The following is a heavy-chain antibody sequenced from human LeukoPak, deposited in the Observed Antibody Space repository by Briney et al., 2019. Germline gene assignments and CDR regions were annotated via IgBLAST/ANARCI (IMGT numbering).Heavy chain of an antibody. Sequence: ASVKVSCKASGYTFTNYGITWVRQAPGQGLEWMGWISAYTGDTNYAQKLQDRVTMTTDTSTSTAYMELRSLTSDDTAVYYCARGGAIYPDYWGQGTLVTVSS. CDR1: GYTFTNYG. D-gene: IGHD3-10*01. CDR2: ISAYTGDT. CDR3: ARGGAIYPDY. J-gene: IGHJ4*02. V-gene: IGHV1-18*01.